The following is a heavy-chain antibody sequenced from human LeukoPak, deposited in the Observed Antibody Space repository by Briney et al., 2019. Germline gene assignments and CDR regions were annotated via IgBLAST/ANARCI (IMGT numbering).Heavy chain of an antibody. V-gene: IGHV3-21*01. D-gene: IGHD2-21*02. J-gene: IGHJ6*02. CDR2: ISSSSSYI. Sequence: SGGSLRLSCAASGFTFSSYAMSWVRQAPGKGLEWVSSISSSSSYIYYADSVKGRFTISRDNAKNSLYLQMNSLRAEDTAVYYCARPGTADYYGMDVWGQGTTVTVSS. CDR1: GFTFSSYA. CDR3: ARPGTADYYGMDV.